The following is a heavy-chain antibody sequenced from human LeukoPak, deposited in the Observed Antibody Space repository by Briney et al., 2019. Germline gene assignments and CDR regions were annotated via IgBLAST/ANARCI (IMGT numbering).Heavy chain of an antibody. D-gene: IGHD6-13*01. Sequence: PSETLSLTCTVSGGSINNYYWSWNRQPAGKGLEWIGRIYTGGTASYNPSLKSRVTISVDTSKNQFSLKLSSVTAADTAVYYCARNPFGSWFDYWGQGTLVTVSS. CDR3: ARNPFGSWFDY. V-gene: IGHV4-4*07. CDR2: IYTGGTA. J-gene: IGHJ4*02. CDR1: GGSINNYY.